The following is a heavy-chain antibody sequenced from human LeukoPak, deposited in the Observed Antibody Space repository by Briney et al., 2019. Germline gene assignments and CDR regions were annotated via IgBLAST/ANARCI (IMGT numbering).Heavy chain of an antibody. V-gene: IGHV4-34*01. CDR1: GGPFSGYY. D-gene: IGHD6-25*01. CDR2: IHHSGST. J-gene: IGHJ4*02. Sequence: SETLSLTCAVYGGPFSGYYWTWIRQPPGKGLEWIGEIHHSGSTNYNPSLKSRVTISVDTSKNQFSLKLSSVTAADTAVYYCARGGPHYLARLDPFDFWGQGTLVTVSS. CDR3: ARGGPHYLARLDPFDF.